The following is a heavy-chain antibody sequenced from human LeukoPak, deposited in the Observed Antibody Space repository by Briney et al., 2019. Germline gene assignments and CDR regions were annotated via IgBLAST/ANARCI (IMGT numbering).Heavy chain of an antibody. CDR1: GYTFTGYY. D-gene: IGHD3-22*01. Sequence: APVKVSCKASGYTFTGYYMHWVRQAPGQGLEWMGWINPNSGGTNYAQKFQGRVTMTRDTSISTAYMELSRLRSDDTAVYYCARAVRGGYYYDSSGYPDAFDIWGQGTMVTVSS. V-gene: IGHV1-2*02. CDR3: ARAVRGGYYYDSSGYPDAFDI. CDR2: INPNSGGT. J-gene: IGHJ3*02.